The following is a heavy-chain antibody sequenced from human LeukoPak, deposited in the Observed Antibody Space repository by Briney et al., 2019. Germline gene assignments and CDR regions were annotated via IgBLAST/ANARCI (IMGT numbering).Heavy chain of an antibody. Sequence: GRSLRLSCAASGFTFSSYGMHWVRQAPGKGLEWVAVIWYDGSNKYYADSVKGRFTISRDNSKNTLYLQMNSLRAEDTAAYYCARGDFWSGYPMFGSGMDVWGQGTTVTVSS. CDR2: IWYDGSNK. CDR1: GFTFSSYG. CDR3: ARGDFWSGYPMFGSGMDV. V-gene: IGHV3-33*01. D-gene: IGHD3-3*01. J-gene: IGHJ6*02.